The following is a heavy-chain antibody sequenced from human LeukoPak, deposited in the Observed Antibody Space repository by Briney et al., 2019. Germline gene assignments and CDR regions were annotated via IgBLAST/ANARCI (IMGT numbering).Heavy chain of an antibody. D-gene: IGHD6-13*01. J-gene: IGHJ5*02. CDR2: ISGSGGST. V-gene: IGHV3-23*01. Sequence: QTGGSLRLSCAASGFTFSSYEMNWVRQAPGKGLEWVSAISGSGGSTYYADSVKGRFTISRDNSKNTLYLQMNSLRAEDTAVYYCAKDRVNVGGGSSWYADWFDPWGQGTLVTVSS. CDR1: GFTFSSYE. CDR3: AKDRVNVGGGSSWYADWFDP.